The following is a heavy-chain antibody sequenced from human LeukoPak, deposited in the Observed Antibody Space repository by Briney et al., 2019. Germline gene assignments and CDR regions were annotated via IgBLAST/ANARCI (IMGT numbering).Heavy chain of an antibody. V-gene: IGHV3-11*01. Sequence: PGGSLRLSCAASGFTFSDYYMTWIRQAPGKGLDSVSYISSSGGTKNYADSVKGRFTISRDNAKNSLYLQMNSLRAEDTAVYFCARVEQHLDYYYYYYMDVWGKGTTVTVSS. J-gene: IGHJ6*03. CDR3: ARVEQHLDYYYYYYMDV. CDR1: GFTFSDYY. D-gene: IGHD6-13*01. CDR2: ISSSGGTK.